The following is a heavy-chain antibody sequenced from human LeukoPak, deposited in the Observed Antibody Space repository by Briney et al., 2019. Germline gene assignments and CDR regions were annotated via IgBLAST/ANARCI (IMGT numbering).Heavy chain of an antibody. CDR1: GFTFSRYW. Sequence: PGGSLRLSCAASGFTFSRYWMHWVRQAPGKGLVWVSRISTDGTSTTYADSVKGRFTVSRDNAKNTLYLQMNSLRAEDTAVYFSARFVVLPDCSGGSCAFVSCGQGTLVTVSS. V-gene: IGHV3-74*01. D-gene: IGHD2-15*01. J-gene: IGHJ4*02. CDR2: ISTDGTST. CDR3: ARFVVLPDCSGGSCAFVS.